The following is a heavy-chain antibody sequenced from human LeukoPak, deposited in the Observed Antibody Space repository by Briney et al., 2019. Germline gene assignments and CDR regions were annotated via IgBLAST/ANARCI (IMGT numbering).Heavy chain of an antibody. V-gene: IGHV1-2*02. D-gene: IGHD6-13*01. CDR2: INPNSGGT. J-gene: IGHJ4*02. Sequence: ASVKVSCKASGYTFTGYYMHWVRQAPGQGLVWMGWINPNSGGTSYAQKFQGRVTLTSDTSISTVYMELSRLRSDDTAVYYCAREWDSSSWYDYWGQGSLVTVSS. CDR1: GYTFTGYY. CDR3: AREWDSSSWYDY.